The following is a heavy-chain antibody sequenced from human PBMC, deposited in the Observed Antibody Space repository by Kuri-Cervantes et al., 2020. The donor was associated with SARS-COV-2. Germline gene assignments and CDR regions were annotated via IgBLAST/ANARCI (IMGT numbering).Heavy chain of an antibody. CDR1: GYTFSNHA. V-gene: IGHV1-3*04. CDR3: AREVGYCDSGRCYGLDAFDI. Sequence: ASVKVSCKASGYTFSNHAIHWVRQAPGQGLEWMGWINTATGNTHYSQKFQGRVTITRDTAASTEFMELNSLRSGDTAVYYCAREVGYCDSGRCYGLDAFDIWGQGTMVTVSS. J-gene: IGHJ3*02. D-gene: IGHD2-2*01. CDR2: INTATGNT.